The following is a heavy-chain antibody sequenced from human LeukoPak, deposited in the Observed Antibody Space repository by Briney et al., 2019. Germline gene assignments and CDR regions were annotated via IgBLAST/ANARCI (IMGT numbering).Heavy chain of an antibody. V-gene: IGHV3-23*01. CDR3: ARFGKTVEIFDY. J-gene: IGHJ4*02. Sequence: GGSLRLSCAASGFTFSSYAMSWVRQAPGKGLEWVSAISGSGGSTYYADSVKGRFTISRDNSKNTLYLRMSSLRAEDTAVYYCARFGKTVEIFDYWGQGTLVTVSS. CDR2: ISGSGGST. D-gene: IGHD6-19*01. CDR1: GFTFSSYA.